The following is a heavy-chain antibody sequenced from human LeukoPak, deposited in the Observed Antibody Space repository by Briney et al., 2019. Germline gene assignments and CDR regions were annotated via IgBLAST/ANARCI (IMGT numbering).Heavy chain of an antibody. CDR3: ARGPIVGSTKRELDY. Sequence: SQTLSLTFAISGFSVSSDSVAWNWLRQSPSRGLEWLGRTYYGSSWNTDYAVSVKGRLTINPDTSKNQFSLQLNSVTPEDTAVYYCARGPIVGSTKRELDYWGQGTLVTVSS. V-gene: IGHV6-1*01. CDR1: GFSVSSDSVA. J-gene: IGHJ4*02. D-gene: IGHD1-26*01. CDR2: TYYGSSWNT.